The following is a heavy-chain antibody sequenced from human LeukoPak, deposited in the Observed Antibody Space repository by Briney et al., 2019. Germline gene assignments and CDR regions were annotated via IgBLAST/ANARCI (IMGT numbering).Heavy chain of an antibody. V-gene: IGHV3-33*01. Sequence: GRSLRLSCAASGFTFSSYGMHWVRQAPGKGLEWVAVIWYDGSNKYYADSVKGRFIISRDNSKNTLYLQMNSLRAEDTAVYYCARDRETTGSHPPFFDYWGQGTLVTVSS. CDR1: GFTFSSYG. D-gene: IGHD4-17*01. CDR2: IWYDGSNK. J-gene: IGHJ4*02. CDR3: ARDRETTGSHPPFFDY.